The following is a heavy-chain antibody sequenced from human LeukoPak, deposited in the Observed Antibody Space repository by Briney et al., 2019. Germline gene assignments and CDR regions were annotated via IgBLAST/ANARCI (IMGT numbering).Heavy chain of an antibody. CDR1: GFTFSSYD. CDR3: AREAVRGTTMGVVVGYMDV. CDR2: IRYDGSNK. Sequence: GGSLRLSCAASGFTFSSYDIHGVRQAPGKGLEGGAVIRYDGSNKYYADSVRVRFTISRDNSENTLYLQMNSLRAEDTAVYYCAREAVRGTTMGVVVGYMDVWGKGTTVTVSS. V-gene: IGHV3-30*12. J-gene: IGHJ6*03. D-gene: IGHD2-2*01.